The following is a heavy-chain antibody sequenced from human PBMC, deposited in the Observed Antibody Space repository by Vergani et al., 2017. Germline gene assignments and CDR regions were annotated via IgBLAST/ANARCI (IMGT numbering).Heavy chain of an antibody. CDR3: ARDARIAPTRLGFDP. V-gene: IGHV3-48*04. D-gene: IGHD6-13*01. J-gene: IGHJ5*02. CDR2: ISSSSSTI. CDR1: GFTFSSYS. Sequence: EVQLVESGGGLVQPRGSLRLSCAASGFTFSSYSMNWVRQAPGKGLEWVSYISSSSSTIYYADSVKGRFTISRDNAKNSLYLQMNSLRAEDTAVYYCARDARIAPTRLGFDPWGQGTLVTVSS.